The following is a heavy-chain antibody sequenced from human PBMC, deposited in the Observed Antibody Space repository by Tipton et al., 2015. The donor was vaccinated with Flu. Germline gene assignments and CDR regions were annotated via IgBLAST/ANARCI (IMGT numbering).Heavy chain of an antibody. Sequence: QVQLVQSGAEVKKPGASVKVSCKTSGYSFNTYGISWVRQAPGQGLEWMGWVSPKSGDTKYAQKFQGRVTMTRDASINTTYMDLSRLRSDDTAVYYCARVGAIFGEVTARRRGDLDYWGQGTLVSVSS. J-gene: IGHJ4*02. D-gene: IGHD2-21*02. CDR2: VSPKSGDT. CDR1: GYSFNTYG. CDR3: ARVGAIFGEVTARRRGDLDY. V-gene: IGHV1-2*02.